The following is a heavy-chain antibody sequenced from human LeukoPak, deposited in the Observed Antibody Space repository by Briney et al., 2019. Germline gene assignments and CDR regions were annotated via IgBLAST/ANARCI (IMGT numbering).Heavy chain of an antibody. J-gene: IGHJ6*03. V-gene: IGHV4-61*02. CDR2: IYTSGST. CDR1: GGSISSASYY. CDR3: ARLPDYYMDV. Sequence: ASQTLSLTCTVSGGSISSASYYWSWIRQPAGKGLQWIGRIYTSGSTYYNPSLKSRVTISVDTSKNQFSLKLSSVTAADTAVYYCARLPDYYMDVWGKGTTVTVSS.